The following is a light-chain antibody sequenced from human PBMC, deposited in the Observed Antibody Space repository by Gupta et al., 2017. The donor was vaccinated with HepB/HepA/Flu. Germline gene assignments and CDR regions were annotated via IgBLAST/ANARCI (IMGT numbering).Light chain of an antibody. J-gene: IGLJ3*02. Sequence: SSLLTQPPSVSVAPEKTARITCGGNNIGSNSVHWYQQKPGQAPVLVVYDNNDRPSGIPERFSGSNSGSTATLTISRVEAGDDADYYCQVWDRSSDHVVFGGGTKLTVL. CDR2: DNN. V-gene: IGLV3-21*03. CDR3: QVWDRSSDHVV. CDR1: NIGSNS.